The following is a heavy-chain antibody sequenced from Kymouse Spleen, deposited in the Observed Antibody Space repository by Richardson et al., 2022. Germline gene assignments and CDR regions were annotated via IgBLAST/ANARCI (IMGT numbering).Heavy chain of an antibody. CDR1: GFTFSSYS. D-gene: IGHD6-6*01. V-gene: IGHV3-48*02. J-gene: IGHJ5*02. CDR2: ISSSSSTI. CDR3: AREGGIAARERYNWFDP. Sequence: EVQLVESGGGLVQPGGSLRLSCAASGFTFSSYSMNWVRQAPGKGLEWVSYISSSSSTIYYADSVKGRFTISRDNAKNSLYLQMNSLRDEDTAVYYCAREGGIAARERYNWFDPWGQGTLVTVSS.